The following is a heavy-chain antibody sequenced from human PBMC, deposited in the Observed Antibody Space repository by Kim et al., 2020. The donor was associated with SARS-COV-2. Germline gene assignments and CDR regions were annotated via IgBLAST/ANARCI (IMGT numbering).Heavy chain of an antibody. Sequence: VKGRFTISRDNSKNTLYLQMNSLRAEDTAVYYCAKEMGGSYYSHKDAFDIWGQGTMVTVSS. J-gene: IGHJ3*02. D-gene: IGHD1-26*01. CDR3: AKEMGGSYYSHKDAFDI. V-gene: IGHV3-30*02.